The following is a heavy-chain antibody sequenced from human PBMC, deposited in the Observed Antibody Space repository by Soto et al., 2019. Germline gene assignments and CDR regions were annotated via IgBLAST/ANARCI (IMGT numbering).Heavy chain of an antibody. CDR2: IYYSGST. CDR1: GGSISSYY. V-gene: IGHV4-59*01. CDR3: ARVGYSSGWYGDPDDY. Sequence: QVQLQESGPGLVKPSETLSLTCTVSGGSISSYYWSWIRQPPGKGLEWIGYIYYSGSTNYNPSLKSRVTISVDTSKNQFSLKLSSVTAADTAVYYCARVGYSSGWYGDPDDYWGQGTLVTVSS. D-gene: IGHD6-19*01. J-gene: IGHJ4*02.